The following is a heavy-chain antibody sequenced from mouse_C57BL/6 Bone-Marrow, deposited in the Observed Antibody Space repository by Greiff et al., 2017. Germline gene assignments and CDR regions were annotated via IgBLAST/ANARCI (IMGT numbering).Heavy chain of an antibody. J-gene: IGHJ4*01. D-gene: IGHD1-1*01. CDR3: ARQTVVHYYAMDY. CDR1: GFTFSSYG. V-gene: IGHV5-6*01. Sequence: EVTVVESGGDLVKPGGSLKLSCAASGFTFSSYGMSWVRQTPDKRLEWVATISSGGSYTYYPDSVKGRFTISRDNAKNTLYLQMSSLKSEDTAMYYCARQTVVHYYAMDYWGQGTSVTVSS. CDR2: ISSGGSYT.